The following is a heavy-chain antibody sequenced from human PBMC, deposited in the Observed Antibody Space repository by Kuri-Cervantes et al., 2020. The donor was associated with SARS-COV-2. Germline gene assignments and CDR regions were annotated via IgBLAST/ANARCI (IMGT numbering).Heavy chain of an antibody. CDR1: GFTFSSYS. D-gene: IGHD1-7*01. CDR2: ISGSGGRT. V-gene: IGHV3-23*01. Sequence: GGSLRLSCAASGFTFSSYSMNWVRQAPGKGLEWVSAISGSGGRTYNADSVKGRFTISRDNSKNTLYLQMNSLRAEDTAVYYCATQLHYYMDVWGKGTTVTVSS. J-gene: IGHJ6*03. CDR3: ATQLHYYMDV.